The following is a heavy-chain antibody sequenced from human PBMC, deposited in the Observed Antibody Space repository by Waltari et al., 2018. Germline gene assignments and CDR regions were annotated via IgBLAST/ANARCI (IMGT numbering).Heavy chain of an antibody. Sequence: QLLLQESGPGLVKPSETLSLTCTVSGGSVSSTGDFWGWAWIRQPPGKVLEWSGTIDFRGFTYYNSSLRSQLSLSVDTARNQIFLRLTSVSAADTAVYFCARHDGSGGFFDHWGQGTLVTVSS. CDR3: ARHDGSGGFFDH. CDR1: GGSVSSTGDF. CDR2: IDFRGFT. V-gene: IGHV4-39*01. D-gene: IGHD3-3*01. J-gene: IGHJ5*02.